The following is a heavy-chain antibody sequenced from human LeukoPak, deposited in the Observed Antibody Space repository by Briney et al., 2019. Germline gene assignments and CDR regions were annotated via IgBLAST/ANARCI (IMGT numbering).Heavy chain of an antibody. Sequence: GGSLRLSCAASGFTFSDFWVEWFRQAPGKGLEWVSSISSSSSYIYYADSVKGRFTISRDNAKNSLYLQMNSLRAEDTAVYYCAREGPYGDYFDYWGQGTLVTVSS. CDR1: GFTFSDFW. V-gene: IGHV3-21*01. D-gene: IGHD4-17*01. J-gene: IGHJ4*02. CDR2: ISSSSSYI. CDR3: AREGPYGDYFDY.